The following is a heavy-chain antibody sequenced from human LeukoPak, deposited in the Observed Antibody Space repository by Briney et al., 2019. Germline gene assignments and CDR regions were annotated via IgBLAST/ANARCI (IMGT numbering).Heavy chain of an antibody. D-gene: IGHD2-8*01. CDR3: AKGGVSSVYHAFDI. CDR1: GLTFSSYA. CDR2: ISGSGTGT. Sequence: GGSLRLSCAASGLTFSSYAMSWVRQAPGKGLEWVSAISGSGTGTYYTDSVKGRFTISRDNSKNTLFLQMSSLRVEDTAVYYCAKGGVSSVYHAFDIWGQGTMVTVSS. J-gene: IGHJ3*02. V-gene: IGHV3-23*01.